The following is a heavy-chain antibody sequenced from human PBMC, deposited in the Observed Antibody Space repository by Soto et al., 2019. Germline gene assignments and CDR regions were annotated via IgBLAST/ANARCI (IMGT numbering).Heavy chain of an antibody. V-gene: IGHV3-33*01. CDR3: ARGRTGFFIAVAGTLDY. CDR2: IWYDGSNK. Sequence: QVQLVESGGGVVQPGRSLRLSCAASGFTFSRYGMHWVRQAPGKGLEWVTVIWYDGSNKYYADSVKGRFTISRDNSKNTVYLQMNSLRAEDTAIYYCARGRTGFFIAVAGTLDYWGQGTLVTVSS. CDR1: GFTFSRYG. D-gene: IGHD6-19*01. J-gene: IGHJ4*02.